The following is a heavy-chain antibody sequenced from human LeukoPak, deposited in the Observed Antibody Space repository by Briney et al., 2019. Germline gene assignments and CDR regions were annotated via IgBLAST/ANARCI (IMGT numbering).Heavy chain of an antibody. CDR1: GGTFSSYA. D-gene: IGHD2-15*01. V-gene: IGHV1-2*02. CDR2: INPNSGGT. Sequence: PLASVTVSCKASGGTFSSYAISWVRQAPGQGLEWMGWINPNSGGTNYAQKFQGRVTMTGDTSISTAYMELSRLRSDDTAVYYCARDLGRYCSGGSCYYYYSMDVWGKGTTVTISS. J-gene: IGHJ6*03. CDR3: ARDLGRYCSGGSCYYYYSMDV.